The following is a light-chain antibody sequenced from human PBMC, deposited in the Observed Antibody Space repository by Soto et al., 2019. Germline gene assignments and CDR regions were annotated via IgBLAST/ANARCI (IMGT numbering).Light chain of an antibody. J-gene: IGLJ1*01. CDR1: SSDVGGYNY. CDR3: VSHAGSNIPDV. CDR2: EVT. Sequence: QSALTQPPSASGSPGQSVTISCTGTSSDVGGYNYVSWYQQHPGKAPKLMIYEVTKRPSGVPDRFSGSKSGNTASLTVSGLQAEDEADYYCVSHAGSNIPDVFGTGTKLTVL. V-gene: IGLV2-8*01.